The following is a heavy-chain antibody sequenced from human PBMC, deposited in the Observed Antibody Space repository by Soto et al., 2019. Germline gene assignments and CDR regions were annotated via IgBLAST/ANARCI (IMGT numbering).Heavy chain of an antibody. Sequence: GESLKISCKGSGYSFTSYWISWVRQMPGKDLEWMGRVDPTDSYTNYSPSFQGHVTISANKSISTAYLQSSSLKASDTAMCYCARFWMISPPEYGIYVRAQRTTVPVS. CDR1: GYSFTSYW. D-gene: IGHD3-3*01. V-gene: IGHV5-10-1*01. CDR2: VDPTDSYT. CDR3: ARFWMISPPEYGIYV. J-gene: IGHJ6*02.